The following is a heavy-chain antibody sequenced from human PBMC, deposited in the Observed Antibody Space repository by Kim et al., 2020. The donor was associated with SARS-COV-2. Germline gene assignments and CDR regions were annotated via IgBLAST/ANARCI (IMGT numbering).Heavy chain of an antibody. J-gene: IGHJ5*02. CDR1: GFTFSNYD. CDR2: ISGSAGST. V-gene: IGHV3-23*01. Sequence: GGSLRLSCAASGFTFSNYDMSWVRQAPGKGLEWVASISGSAGSTYYADFVKGRFTISRDNSKNTLYVQMSTLRAEDTAMYYCAKVMLYSSGWFTSWGQGT. CDR3: AKVMLYSSGWFTS. D-gene: IGHD6-19*01.